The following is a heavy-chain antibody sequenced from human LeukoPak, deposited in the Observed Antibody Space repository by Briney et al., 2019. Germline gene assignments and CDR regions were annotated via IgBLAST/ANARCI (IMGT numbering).Heavy chain of an antibody. CDR1: GGSISSGDYY. V-gene: IGHV4-30-4*01. CDR2: IYYSGST. D-gene: IGHD3-3*01. CDR3: ARENFGVALSPIDY. Sequence: SETLSLTCTVSGGSISSGDYYWSWLRQPPGKGLEWIGYIYYSGSTYYNPSLKSRVTISVDTSKNQFSLKLSSVTAADTAVYYCARENFGVALSPIDYWGQGTLVTVSS. J-gene: IGHJ4*02.